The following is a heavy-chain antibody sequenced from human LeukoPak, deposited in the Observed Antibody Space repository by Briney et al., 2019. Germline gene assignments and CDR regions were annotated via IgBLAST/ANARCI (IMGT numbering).Heavy chain of an antibody. Sequence: SETLSLTCTVSGGSISSGDYYWSWIRQPPGKGLEWIGYIYYSGSTYYNPSLKSRVTISVDTSKNQFSLKLSSVTAADTAVYYCPTRDYGDYQFDYWGQGTLVTVSS. CDR2: IYYSGST. V-gene: IGHV4-30-4*01. J-gene: IGHJ4*02. CDR3: PTRDYGDYQFDY. D-gene: IGHD4-17*01. CDR1: GGSISSGDYY.